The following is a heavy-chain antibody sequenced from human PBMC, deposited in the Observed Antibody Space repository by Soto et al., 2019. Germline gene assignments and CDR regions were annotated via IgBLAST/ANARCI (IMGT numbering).Heavy chain of an antibody. J-gene: IGHJ6*03. D-gene: IGHD3-10*01. CDR3: ARGRGYYGSGSYYTAGGDYYYYMDV. CDR2: IIPILGIA. Sequence: SVKVSCNASGGTFSSYTISLVRQAPGQGLEWMGRIIPILGIANYAQKFQGRVTITADKSTSTAYMELSSLRSEDTAVYYCARGRGYYGSGSYYTAGGDYYYYMDVWGKGTTVTVSS. V-gene: IGHV1-69*02. CDR1: GGTFSSYT.